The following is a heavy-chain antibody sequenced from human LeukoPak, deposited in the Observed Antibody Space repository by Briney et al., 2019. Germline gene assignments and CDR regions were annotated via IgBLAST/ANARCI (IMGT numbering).Heavy chain of an antibody. CDR2: ISSSSSYI. V-gene: IGHV3-21*01. D-gene: IGHD5-12*01. CDR1: GFTFSSYS. Sequence: GGSLRLSCAASGFTFSSYSMNWVRQAPGKGLEWVSSISSSSSYIYYADSVKGRFTISRGNAKNSLYLQMNGLRAEDTAVYYCAREFGGYSGYDPLTFDYWGQGTLVTVSS. J-gene: IGHJ4*02. CDR3: AREFGGYSGYDPLTFDY.